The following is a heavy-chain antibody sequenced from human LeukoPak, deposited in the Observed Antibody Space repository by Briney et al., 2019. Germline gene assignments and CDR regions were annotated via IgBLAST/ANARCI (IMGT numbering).Heavy chain of an antibody. V-gene: IGHV3-7*03. D-gene: IGHD3-9*01. Sequence: GGSLRLSCAASGFTFSDYYMSWIRQAPGKGLEWVANIKKDGSEKYYVDSVKGRFTISRDNAKNSLYLQMNSLRAEDTAVYYCARENNYDILTWGQGTLVTVSS. J-gene: IGHJ4*02. CDR1: GFTFSDYY. CDR2: IKKDGSEK. CDR3: ARENNYDILT.